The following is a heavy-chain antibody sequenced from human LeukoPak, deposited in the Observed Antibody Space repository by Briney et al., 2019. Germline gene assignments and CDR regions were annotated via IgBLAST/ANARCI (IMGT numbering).Heavy chain of an antibody. CDR2: ISGSSSYI. CDR1: GFTFSSYS. J-gene: IGHJ4*02. D-gene: IGHD2-15*01. Sequence: GGSLRLSCAASGFTFSSYSMNWVRQAPGKGLEWVSSISGSSSYIYYADSVKGRFTISRDNAKNSLYLQMNSLRAEDTAVYYCARERLIDGGYFDYWGQGTLVTVSS. CDR3: ARERLIDGGYFDY. V-gene: IGHV3-21*01.